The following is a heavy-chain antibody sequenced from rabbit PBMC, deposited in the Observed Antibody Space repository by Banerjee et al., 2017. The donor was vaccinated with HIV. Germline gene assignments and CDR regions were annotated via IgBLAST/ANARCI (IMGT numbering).Heavy chain of an antibody. CDR1: GFDFSSYG. Sequence: QEQLVEYGGDLVQPEGSLTLTCKASGFDFSSYGVSWVRQAPGKGLEWIACIYNGDGYTYYASWAKGRFTISKTSSTTVTLQMTSLTAADTATYFCARDLAGVIGWNFNLWGPGTLVTVS. V-gene: IGHV1S45*01. CDR3: ARDLAGVIGWNFNL. J-gene: IGHJ4*01. D-gene: IGHD4-1*01. CDR2: IYNGDGYT.